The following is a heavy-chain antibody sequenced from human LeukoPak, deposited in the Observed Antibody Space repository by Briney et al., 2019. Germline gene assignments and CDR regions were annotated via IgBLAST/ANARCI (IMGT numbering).Heavy chain of an antibody. Sequence: GGSLRLSCAASGFTVSSNYMSWVRQAPGKGLEWVSVIYSGGSTYYADSVKGRFTISRDNSKNTLYLQMNSLRAEDTAVYYCARVPNYGSGSGFDPWGQGTLVTVSS. D-gene: IGHD3-10*01. CDR1: GFTVSSNY. CDR3: ARVPNYGSGSGFDP. J-gene: IGHJ5*02. CDR2: IYSGGST. V-gene: IGHV3-53*01.